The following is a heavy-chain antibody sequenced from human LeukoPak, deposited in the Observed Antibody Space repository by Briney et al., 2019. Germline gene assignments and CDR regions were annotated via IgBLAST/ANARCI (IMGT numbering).Heavy chain of an antibody. CDR1: GDSVSSNSAA. CDR3: ARVPSGSSPSPTNYYMDV. D-gene: IGHD1-26*01. V-gene: IGHV6-1*01. CDR2: TYYRSKWYN. Sequence: SQTLSLTCVISGDSVSSNSAAWNWIRQSPSRGLEWLGRTYYRSKWYNDYAVSVKSRITINPDTSKNQFSLQLNSVTPEDTAVYYCARVPSGSSPSPTNYYMDVWGKGTTVTVSS. J-gene: IGHJ6*03.